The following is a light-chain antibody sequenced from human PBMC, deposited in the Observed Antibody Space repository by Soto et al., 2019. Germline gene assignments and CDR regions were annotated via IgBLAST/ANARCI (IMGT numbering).Light chain of an antibody. J-gene: IGLJ1*01. Sequence: QSALTQPASVSGSPGQSITISCTGTSSDVGSYNLVSWYQQHPGKAPKLMIYEVSKRPSGVSNRFSGSKSGNTASLTISGLQAEDEAGYYCCSYAGSSTYVFGTGTQLTVI. CDR2: EVS. CDR3: CSYAGSSTYV. CDR1: SSDVGSYNL. V-gene: IGLV2-23*02.